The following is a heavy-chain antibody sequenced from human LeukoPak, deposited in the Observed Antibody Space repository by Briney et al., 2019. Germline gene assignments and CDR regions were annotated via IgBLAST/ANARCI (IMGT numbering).Heavy chain of an antibody. J-gene: IGHJ6*02. V-gene: IGHV1-18*01. Sequence: GASVKVSCKASGYTFTSYGISWVRQAPGHGLEWMGRISANNGNTNYSQKFQGRVTMTTDTSTNTAYMELRSLRSDDTAVYYCAREYYYYGMDVWGQGTTVTVSS. CDR3: AREYYYYGMDV. CDR1: GYTFTSYG. CDR2: ISANNGNT.